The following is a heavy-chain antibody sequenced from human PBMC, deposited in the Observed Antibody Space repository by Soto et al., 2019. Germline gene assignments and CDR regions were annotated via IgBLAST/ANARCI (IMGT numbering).Heavy chain of an antibody. J-gene: IGHJ6*03. CDR3: ARDDILCSGGSCYGVPMEV. V-gene: IGHV3-66*01. CDR2: TQSGGTT. D-gene: IGHD2-15*01. Sequence: PGGSLRLSCAASGFTVSSKYMSWVRQAPGKGLEWVSLTQSGGTTYYADSVKGRFTISRDSSKNMLHLQMDSLRAEDTAVYYCARDDILCSGGSCYGVPMEVWGKGTTVTVSS. CDR1: GFTVSSKY.